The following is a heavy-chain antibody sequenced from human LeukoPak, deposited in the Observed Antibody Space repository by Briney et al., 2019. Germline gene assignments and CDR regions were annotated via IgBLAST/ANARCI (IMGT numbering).Heavy chain of an antibody. CDR3: ARFAAPQLTRIDY. J-gene: IGHJ4*02. CDR1: GYSISRAFY. Sequence: SETLSLTCAVSGYSISRAFYWGWIRQPPGKGLEWIGSIYYSGNTFYNPSLKSRLTISVDTSKNQFSLRLSSVTAADTAVYYCARFAAPQLTRIDYWGQGILVTVSS. D-gene: IGHD1-1*01. V-gene: IGHV4-38-2*01. CDR2: IYYSGNT.